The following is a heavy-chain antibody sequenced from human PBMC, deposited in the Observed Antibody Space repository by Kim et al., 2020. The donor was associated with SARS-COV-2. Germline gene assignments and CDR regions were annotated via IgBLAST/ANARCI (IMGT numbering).Heavy chain of an antibody. J-gene: IGHJ3*02. V-gene: IGHV3-23*01. D-gene: IGHD3-10*01. CDR2: ISGSGGST. CDR1: GFTFSSYA. Sequence: GGSLRLSCAASGFTFSSYAMSWVRQAPGKGLEWVSAISGSGGSTYYADSVKGRFTISRDNSKNTLYLQMNSLRAEDTAVYYCANNSPHMVRGVITAFDIWGQGTMVTVSS. CDR3: ANNSPHMVRGVITAFDI.